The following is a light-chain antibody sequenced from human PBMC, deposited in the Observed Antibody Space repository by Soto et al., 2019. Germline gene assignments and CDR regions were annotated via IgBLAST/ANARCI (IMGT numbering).Light chain of an antibody. CDR3: CSYAGSSTLYV. J-gene: IGLJ1*01. Sequence: QSVLTQPASVSVSTGQSITISCTETSSDVGSYNLVSWYQQHPGKAPKLMIYEVSKRPSGVSNRSSGSKSGNTASLTISGLQAEDEADYYCCSYAGSSTLYVFGTGTKVTVL. CDR1: SSDVGSYNL. CDR2: EVS. V-gene: IGLV2-23*02.